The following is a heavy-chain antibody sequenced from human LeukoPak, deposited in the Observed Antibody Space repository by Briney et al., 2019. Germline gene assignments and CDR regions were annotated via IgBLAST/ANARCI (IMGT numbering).Heavy chain of an antibody. Sequence: PGGSLRLSCAASGFIFDDYGMVWVRQAPGKGLEWVSGINWNCGSTGYADSVKGRFPISRDNDKNSLYMQMNSQRADDTALYYCARDVGSGSRNYYYYYYMDVWGKGTTVTVSS. CDR1: GFIFDDYG. V-gene: IGHV3-20*04. CDR3: ARDVGSGSRNYYYYYYMDV. D-gene: IGHD1-26*01. J-gene: IGHJ6*03. CDR2: INWNCGST.